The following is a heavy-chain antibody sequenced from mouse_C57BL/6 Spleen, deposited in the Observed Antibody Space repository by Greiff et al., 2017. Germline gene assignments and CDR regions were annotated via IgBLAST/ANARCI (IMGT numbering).Heavy chain of an antibody. CDR2: IYPGDGDT. CDR1: GYAFSSSW. CDR3: ARASGSRYGNAMDY. D-gene: IGHD1-1*01. J-gene: IGHJ4*01. V-gene: IGHV1-82*01. Sequence: QVQLQQSGPELVKPGASVTISCKASGYAFSSSWMNWVKQRPGKGLEWIGRIYPGDGDTNYNGKFKGKATLTADKSSSTASMQLSSLTSEDSAVYLGARASGSRYGNAMDYWGQGTSVTVSS.